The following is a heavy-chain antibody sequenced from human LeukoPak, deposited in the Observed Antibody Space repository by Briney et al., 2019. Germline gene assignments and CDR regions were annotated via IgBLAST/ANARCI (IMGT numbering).Heavy chain of an antibody. D-gene: IGHD1-1*01. CDR3: ARDYKYFDY. Sequence: GGSLRLSCAGSGFTFSSYSMNWVRQAPGKGLEWVSSITSSSSYTHYVDSVKGRFTISRDNAKNSLYLQMNSLGAEDTAVYYCARDYKYFDYWGQGTLVTVS. CDR1: GFTFSSYS. J-gene: IGHJ4*02. V-gene: IGHV3-21*01. CDR2: ITSSSSYT.